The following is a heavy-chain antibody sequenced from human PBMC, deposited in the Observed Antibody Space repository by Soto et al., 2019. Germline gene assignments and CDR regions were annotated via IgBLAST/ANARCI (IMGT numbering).Heavy chain of an antibody. Sequence: QVQLVQSGAEVKKPGASVRVSCKSSGYTFTDYGITWVRQAPGQGLEWMGWINTYKGNINYAQRLQGRGTMTTDTTTSTAYMELRSLTSDDTAVYYWARERGGYKHFDYWGQGALVTVSS. CDR2: INTYKGNI. V-gene: IGHV1-18*01. CDR3: ARERGGYKHFDY. CDR1: GYTFTDYG. J-gene: IGHJ4*02. D-gene: IGHD1-26*01.